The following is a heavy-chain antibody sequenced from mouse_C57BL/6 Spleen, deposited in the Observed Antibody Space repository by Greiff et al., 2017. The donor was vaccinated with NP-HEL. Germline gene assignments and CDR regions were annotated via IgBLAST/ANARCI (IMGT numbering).Heavy chain of an antibody. V-gene: IGHV1-54*01. Sequence: QVQLQQSGAELVRPGTSVKVSCKASGYAFTNYLIEWVKQRPGQGLEWIGVINPGSGGTNYNEKFKGKATLTADKSSSTAYMQLSSLTYEDSAVYFCARSEDYYGSSPHGDWGEGTTLTVSS. CDR1: GYAFTNYL. D-gene: IGHD1-1*01. CDR2: INPGSGGT. CDR3: ARSEDYYGSSPHGD. J-gene: IGHJ2*01.